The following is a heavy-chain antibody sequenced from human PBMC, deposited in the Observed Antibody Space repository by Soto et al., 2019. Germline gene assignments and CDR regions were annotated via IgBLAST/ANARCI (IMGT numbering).Heavy chain of an antibody. Sequence: QVQLVQSGAEVKKPGSSVKVSCKASGGTFSNYPISWVRQAPGQGLEWMGGIIPIFGTVNYAQKFQGRVTITADASTSPAYMELSSLRSEDTAVYYCARGNHRWLQLWYFDLWGRGTLVTVSS. V-gene: IGHV1-69*12. CDR1: GGTFSNYP. CDR2: IIPIFGTV. J-gene: IGHJ2*01. D-gene: IGHD5-12*01. CDR3: ARGNHRWLQLWYFDL.